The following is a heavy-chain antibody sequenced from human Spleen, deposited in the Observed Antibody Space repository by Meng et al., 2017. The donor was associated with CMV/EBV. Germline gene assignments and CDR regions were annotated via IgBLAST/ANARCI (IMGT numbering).Heavy chain of an antibody. V-gene: IGHV4-61*01. D-gene: IGHD1-26*01. CDR2: IYYSGST. J-gene: IGHJ3*02. Sequence: GSLRLSCTVSGGSVSSGSYYWSWIRQPPGKGLEWIGYIYYSGSTNYNPSLKSRVTISVDTSKNQFSLKLSSVTAADTAVYYCAREPLGLELAFDIWGQGTMVTVSS. CDR1: GGSVSSGSYY. CDR3: AREPLGLELAFDI.